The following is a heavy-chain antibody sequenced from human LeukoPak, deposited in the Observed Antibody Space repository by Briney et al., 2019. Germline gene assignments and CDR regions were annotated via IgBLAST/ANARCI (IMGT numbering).Heavy chain of an antibody. CDR1: GFTFSSYW. CDR2: IKPDGSEI. Sequence: PGGSLRLSCAVSGFTFSSYWMSWVRQAPGKGLEWVANIKPDGSEIYYVDAVKGRFTISRDNAKNSLYLQMNSLRAEDTAVYYCARDRGSGWYLYYFDYWGQGTLVTVSS. CDR3: ARDRGSGWYLYYFDY. J-gene: IGHJ4*02. D-gene: IGHD6-19*01. V-gene: IGHV3-7*01.